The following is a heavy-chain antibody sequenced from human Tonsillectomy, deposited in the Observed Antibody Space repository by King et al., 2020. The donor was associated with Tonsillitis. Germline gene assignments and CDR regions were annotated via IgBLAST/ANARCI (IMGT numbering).Heavy chain of an antibody. D-gene: IGHD3-10*01. J-gene: IGHJ4*02. Sequence: VQLVESGGGVVQPGRSLRLSCAASGFTFSSYGMHWVRQAPGKGLEWVAVVWYDGSNEDYAESVKGRFTISRDNSKNTRSLQMNSLRAEDTAVYYCARGSIYESCGNYYGLFDHWGQGTLVTVSS. CDR3: ARGSIYESCGNYYGLFDH. CDR2: VWYDGSNE. CDR1: GFTFSSYG. V-gene: IGHV3-33*08.